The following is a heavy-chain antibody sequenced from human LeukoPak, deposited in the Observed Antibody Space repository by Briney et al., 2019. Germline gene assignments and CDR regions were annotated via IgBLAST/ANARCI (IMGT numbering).Heavy chain of an antibody. CDR1: GFTFSSFA. J-gene: IGHJ1*01. V-gene: IGHV3-23*01. CDR2: ISGSGFST. CDR3: AKDLSHYDILTGYYRWYLQH. D-gene: IGHD3-9*01. Sequence: GGSLRLSCAASGFTFSSFAMSWVRQAPGKGLEWVSSISGSGFSTYYADSVKGRFTISRDNSKNTLYLQMDSLRAEDTAVYYCAKDLSHYDILTGYYRWYLQHWGQGTLVTVSS.